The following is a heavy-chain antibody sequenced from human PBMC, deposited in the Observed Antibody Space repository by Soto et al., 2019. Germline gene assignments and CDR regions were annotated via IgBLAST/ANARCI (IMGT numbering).Heavy chain of an antibody. Sequence: ESLKTSFQFSGYTFTIYGLGWVRQIPGKGLEWMGIIYPSDSDTRYSPSFQGQVTISADQSINTAYLQWDSLKASDTAIYYCARPANTVADHFDLWGQGPPVTVSS. J-gene: IGHJ4*02. D-gene: IGHD4-17*01. CDR2: IYPSDSDT. CDR1: GYTFTIYG. V-gene: IGHV5-51*01. CDR3: ARPANTVADHFDL.